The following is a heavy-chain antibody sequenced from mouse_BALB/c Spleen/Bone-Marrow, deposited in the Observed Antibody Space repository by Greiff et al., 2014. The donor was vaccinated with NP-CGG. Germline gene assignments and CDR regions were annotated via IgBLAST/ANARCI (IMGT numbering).Heavy chain of an antibody. V-gene: IGHV1-15*01. CDR1: GYTFTDYE. J-gene: IGHJ4*01. CDR3: TREGIYGGYDVPMDY. D-gene: IGHD2-2*01. CDR2: IDPETDGT. Sequence: VQLQQSGAELVRPGASVTLSCTASGYTFTDYEMHWVRQTPVHGLEWIGSIDPETDGTAYNQNFKGKATLTADRSSTTAYMELRSLTSEDSAVNYWTREGIYGGYDVPMDYWGQGTSVTVSS.